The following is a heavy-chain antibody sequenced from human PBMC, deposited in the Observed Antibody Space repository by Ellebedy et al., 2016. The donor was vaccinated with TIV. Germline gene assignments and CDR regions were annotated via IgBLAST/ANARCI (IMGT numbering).Heavy chain of an antibody. J-gene: IGHJ6*02. CDR3: ARNNPSDLRLRSYYYYGMDV. CDR1: GGSISSYY. Sequence: SETLSLTXTVSGGSISSYYWSWIRQPPGKGLEWIGYIYYSGSTNYNPSLKSRVTISVDTSKNQFSLKLSSVTAADTAVYYCARNNPSDLRLRSYYYYGMDVWGQGTTVTVSS. CDR2: IYYSGST. V-gene: IGHV4-59*01. D-gene: IGHD5-12*01.